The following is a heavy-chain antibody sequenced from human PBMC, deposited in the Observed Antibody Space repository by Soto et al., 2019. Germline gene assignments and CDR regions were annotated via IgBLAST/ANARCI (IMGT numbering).Heavy chain of an antibody. V-gene: IGHV1-46*01. J-gene: IGHJ5*01. Sequence: ASVKVSCKASGYTFTSYYMHWVRQAPGQGLEWMGIINPSSGSTNYAQKFQGRVTMTRDTSTSTAYMELSSLRSDDTAVYYCASVFSNGWTREFYSFGLGNPLTVSS. CDR2: INPSSGST. CDR3: ASVFSNGWTREFYS. D-gene: IGHD6-19*01. CDR1: GYTFTSYY.